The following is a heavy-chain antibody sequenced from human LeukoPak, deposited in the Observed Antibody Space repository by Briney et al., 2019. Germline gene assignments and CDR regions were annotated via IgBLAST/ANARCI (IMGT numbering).Heavy chain of an antibody. CDR3: ARAGPYCSSTSCYAEIDY. CDR1: GGTFSSYA. J-gene: IGHJ4*02. V-gene: IGHV1-69*06. CDR2: IIPIFGTA. D-gene: IGHD2-2*01. Sequence: AASVKVSCKASGGTFSSYAISWVRQAPGQGLEWMGGIIPIFGTANYAQKFQGRVTITADKSTSTAYMELSSQRSEDTAVYYCARAGPYCSSTSCYAEIDYWGQGTLVTVSS.